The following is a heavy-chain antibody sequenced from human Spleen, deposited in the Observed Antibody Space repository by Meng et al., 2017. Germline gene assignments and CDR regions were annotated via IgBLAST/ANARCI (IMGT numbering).Heavy chain of an antibody. J-gene: IGHJ5*02. CDR2: IYYTGNT. CDR1: GGSISSYY. V-gene: IGHV4-59*01. D-gene: IGHD2/OR15-2a*01. CDR3: ARATSILSWFDP. Sequence: SETLSLTCTVSGGSISSYYWSWIRQPPGKGLEWIAYIYYTGNTNSNPSLKSRVTISVDTSNNQFSLKLSSVTAADTAVYYCARATSILSWFDPWGQGTLVTVSS.